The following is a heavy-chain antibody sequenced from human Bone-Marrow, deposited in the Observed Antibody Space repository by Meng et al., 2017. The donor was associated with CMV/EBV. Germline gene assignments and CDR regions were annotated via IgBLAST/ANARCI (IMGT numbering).Heavy chain of an antibody. CDR3: ARGSTVTTFSWDYFDY. V-gene: IGHV4-31*03. Sequence: QVQLQESGPGLVKPSQTLSLTCTVAGGSISSGGYYWSWIRQHPGKGLEWIGYIYYSGSTYYNPSLKSRVTISVDTSKNQFSLKLSSVTAADTAVYYCARGSTVTTFSWDYFDYWGQGTLVTVSS. D-gene: IGHD4-11*01. J-gene: IGHJ4*02. CDR1: GGSISSGGYY. CDR2: IYYSGST.